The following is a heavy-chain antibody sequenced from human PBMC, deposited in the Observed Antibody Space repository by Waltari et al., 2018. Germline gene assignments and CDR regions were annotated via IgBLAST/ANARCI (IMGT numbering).Heavy chain of an antibody. V-gene: IGHV3-23*01. D-gene: IGHD1-26*01. J-gene: IGHJ3*02. CDR3: ARDSAELGAFDI. Sequence: EVQLLESGGGLVQPGGSLRLSCAASGFTFSSYAMSWVRQAPGKGLEWVSAISGSGGSTYYADSVKGRFTISRDNSKNTLYLQMNSLRAEDTAVYYCARDSAELGAFDIWGQGTMVTVSS. CDR2: ISGSGGST. CDR1: GFTFSSYA.